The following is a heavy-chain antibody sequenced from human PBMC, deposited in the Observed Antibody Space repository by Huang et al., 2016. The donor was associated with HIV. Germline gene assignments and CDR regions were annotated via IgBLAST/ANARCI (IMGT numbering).Heavy chain of an antibody. CDR1: GGSFTNYY. V-gene: IGHV4-34*01. D-gene: IGHD3-9*01. CDR2: INNGGRT. J-gene: IGHJ2*01. CDR3: VRGPRYVSADWYARLRNYWFFDL. Sequence: QQQLQQWGAGLLKPSETLSLTCAVYGGSFTNYYWGWIRQPPGKGLEWIGEINNGGRTKYRPARTRRVTISLDTSKNQVSLKLTSVSAADTAVYYWVRGPRYVSADWYARLRNYWFFDLWGRGSLVSVSS.